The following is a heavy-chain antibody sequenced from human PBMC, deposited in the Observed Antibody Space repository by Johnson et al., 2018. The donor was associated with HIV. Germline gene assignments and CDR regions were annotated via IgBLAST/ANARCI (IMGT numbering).Heavy chain of an antibody. V-gene: IGHV3-15*01. Sequence: VQLVESGGGSVKPGDSLRLSCAASGFTFSDVWMTWVRQAPGRGLEWLGRIKTKTEGGTTDYAAPVKGRFTISRDDSKNTLYLQMNSLKTEDSAVYYCTTGRPSSAAFDIWGQGTMVTVSS. J-gene: IGHJ3*02. CDR2: IKTKTEGGTT. CDR3: TTGRPSSAAFDI. CDR1: GFTFSDVW.